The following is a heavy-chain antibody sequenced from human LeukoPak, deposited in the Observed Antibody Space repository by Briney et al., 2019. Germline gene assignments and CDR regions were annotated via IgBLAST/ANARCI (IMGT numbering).Heavy chain of an antibody. J-gene: IGHJ4*02. CDR2: ISSSSSYI. CDR3: AREFRVLGYIDY. D-gene: IGHD3-10*01. Sequence: PGGSLRLSCAASGFTFSSYSMNWVRQAPGKGLEWVSSISSSSSYIYYADSVKGRFTISRDNAKNSLYLQMNSLRAEDTAVYYCAREFRVLGYIDYWGQGTLVTVSS. CDR1: GFTFSSYS. V-gene: IGHV3-21*01.